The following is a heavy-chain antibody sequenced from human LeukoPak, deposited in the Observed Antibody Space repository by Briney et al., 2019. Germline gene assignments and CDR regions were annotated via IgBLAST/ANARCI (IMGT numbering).Heavy chain of an antibody. CDR3: ARAHRNYYDSSGYIPNDLDAFDI. D-gene: IGHD3-22*01. CDR2: INPSGGST. Sequence: ASVTVSCKASGYTFTSYYMHWVRQAPGQGLEWMGIINPSGGSTSHAQKFQGRGTMTRDMSTSTVYMELRSLRSEDTAVYYCARAHRNYYDSSGYIPNDLDAFDIWGQGTMVTVSS. CDR1: GYTFTSYY. V-gene: IGHV1-46*01. J-gene: IGHJ3*02.